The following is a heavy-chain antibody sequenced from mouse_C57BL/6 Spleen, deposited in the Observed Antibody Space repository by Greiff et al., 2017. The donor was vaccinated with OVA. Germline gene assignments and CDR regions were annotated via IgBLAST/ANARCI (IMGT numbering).Heavy chain of an antibody. D-gene: IGHD2-10*02. CDR2: IDPEDGDT. V-gene: IGHV14-2*01. Sequence: VQLQQSGAELVKPGASVKLSCTASGFNIKDYYMHWVKQRTEQGLEWIGRIDPEDGDTKYAPKFQGKATITADTSSNTAYLQLSSLTSEDTAVYYCARRGPSYWYFDVWGTGTTVTVSS. CDR3: ARRGPSYWYFDV. J-gene: IGHJ1*03. CDR1: GFNIKDYY.